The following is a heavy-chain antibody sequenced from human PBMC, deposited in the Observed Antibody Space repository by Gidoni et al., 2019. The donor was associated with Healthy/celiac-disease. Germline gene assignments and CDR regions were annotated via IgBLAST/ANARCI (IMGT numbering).Heavy chain of an antibody. CDR3: AAADLCSGGSCYRRNYYYYGMDV. CDR2: IVVGSGNT. Sequence: QMQLVQSGPEVKKPGTSVKVSCKASGFTFTSSAVQWVRQARGQRLEWIGWIVVGSGNTNYAQKFQERVTITRDMSTSTAYMELSSLRSEDTAVYYCAAADLCSGGSCYRRNYYYYGMDVWGQGTTVTVSS. J-gene: IGHJ6*02. CDR1: GFTFTSSA. D-gene: IGHD2-15*01. V-gene: IGHV1-58*01.